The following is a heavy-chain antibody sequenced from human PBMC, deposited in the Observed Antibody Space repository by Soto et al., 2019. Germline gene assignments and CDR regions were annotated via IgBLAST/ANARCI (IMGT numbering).Heavy chain of an antibody. CDR3: ARVGGWYYFDY. CDR1: GYTFTSYA. Sequence: GASVKVSCKASGYTFTSYAMHWVRQAPGQRLEWMGWINAGNGNTKYPQKFQGRVTITRDTSASTAYMELSSLRSEDTAVYYCARVGGWYYFDYWGQGTLVTVSS. V-gene: IGHV1-3*01. J-gene: IGHJ4*02. CDR2: INAGNGNT. D-gene: IGHD6-19*01.